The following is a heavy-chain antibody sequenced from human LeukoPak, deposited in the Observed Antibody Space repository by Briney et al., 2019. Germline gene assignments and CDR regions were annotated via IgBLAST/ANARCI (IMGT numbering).Heavy chain of an antibody. J-gene: IGHJ5*02. V-gene: IGHV4-38-2*02. D-gene: IGHD2-2*01. CDR3: ARDPRWLTPDCTSTSCYENYFDP. CDR2: IYHSGSA. CDR1: GYSISSGYQ. Sequence: SETLSHTCGVSGYSISSGYQWAWIRQSPGKGLEWIGSIYHSGSAHYNPSLKSRVTISVETSKNQFSLNMYSVTAADTAVYYCARDPRWLTPDCTSTSCYENYFDPWGQGTLVTVSS.